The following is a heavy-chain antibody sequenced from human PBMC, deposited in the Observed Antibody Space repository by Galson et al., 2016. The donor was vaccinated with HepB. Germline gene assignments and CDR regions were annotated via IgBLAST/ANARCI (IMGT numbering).Heavy chain of an antibody. CDR1: GFTFNSYA. J-gene: IGHJ6*02. V-gene: IGHV3-30*04. Sequence: SLRLSCAASGFTFNSYAMHWVRQAPGKAPEWVAVISYDGRKKYYADSVKGRFTISRDKSKKTLFLEMNSLRPEDTAVYHCAKDRGYYAMDVWGQGTTAIVSS. CDR3: AKDRGYYAMDV. CDR2: ISYDGRKK. D-gene: IGHD3-10*01.